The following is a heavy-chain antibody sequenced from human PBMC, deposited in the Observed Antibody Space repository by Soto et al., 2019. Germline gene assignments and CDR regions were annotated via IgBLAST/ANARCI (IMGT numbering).Heavy chain of an antibody. CDR3: ARARSYYGSGTPRADAFDI. CDR2: IYSGGST. D-gene: IGHD3-10*01. J-gene: IGHJ3*02. Sequence: LXLSVAASGFTVSSNYMSWVRQAPGKGLEWVSVIYSGGSTYYADSVKGRFTISRDNSKNTLYLQMNSLRAEDTAVYYCARARSYYGSGTPRADAFDIWGQGTMVTVSS. CDR1: GFTVSSNY. V-gene: IGHV3-53*01.